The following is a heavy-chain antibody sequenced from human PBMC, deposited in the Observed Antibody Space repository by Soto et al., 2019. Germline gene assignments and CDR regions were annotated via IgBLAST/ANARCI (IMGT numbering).Heavy chain of an antibody. V-gene: IGHV3-15*01. CDR3: AITAMINRDSSTSFDY. J-gene: IGHJ4*02. CDR2: IKSKSDGETA. CDR1: GLTFSNVW. Sequence: PGGALRLSCAASGLTFSNVWMTWVRQAPGKGLEWVGRIKSKSDGETADVAAPVKDRFTISRDDSKNTVFLEMNSLKSEDTALYYCAITAMINRDSSTSFDYWGRGTQVTVSS. D-gene: IGHD5-18*01.